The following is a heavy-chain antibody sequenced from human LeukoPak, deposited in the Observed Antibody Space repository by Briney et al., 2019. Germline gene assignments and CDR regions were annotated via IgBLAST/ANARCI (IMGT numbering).Heavy chain of an antibody. CDR3: AKETRITMIVVVIRPGTFDY. V-gene: IGHV3-23*01. CDR1: GFTFSSYA. D-gene: IGHD3-22*01. CDR2: ISGSGGST. Sequence: GGSLRLSCAASGFTFSSYAMSWVRQAPGKGLEWVSAISGSGGSTYYADSVKGRFTISRDNSKNTLYLQMNSLRAEDTAVYHCAKETRITMIVVVIRPGTFDYWGQGTLVTVSS. J-gene: IGHJ4*02.